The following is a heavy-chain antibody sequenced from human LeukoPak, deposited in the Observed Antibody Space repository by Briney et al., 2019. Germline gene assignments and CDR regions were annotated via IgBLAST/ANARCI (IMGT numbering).Heavy chain of an antibody. V-gene: IGHV3-30*02. D-gene: IGHD1-26*01. Sequence: RAGGSLRLSCAASGFTFSSYGMHWVRQAPGKGLEWVAFIRYDGSNKYYADSVKGRFTISRDNSKNTLYLQMNSLRAEDTAVYYCAKGSPSYYYYYMDVWGKGTTVTVSS. CDR3: AKGSPSYYYYYMDV. J-gene: IGHJ6*03. CDR1: GFTFSSYG. CDR2: IRYDGSNK.